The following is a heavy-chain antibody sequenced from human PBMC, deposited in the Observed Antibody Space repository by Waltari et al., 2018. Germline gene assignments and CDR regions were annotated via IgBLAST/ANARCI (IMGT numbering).Heavy chain of an antibody. CDR3: ARDPSTSYYCDY. V-gene: IGHV1-2*02. CDR2: SDPKSGGT. D-gene: IGHD2-2*01. J-gene: IGHJ4*02. CDR1: GYTFTDYY. Sequence: QEQLVQSGAEVKKPGASVKVSCKASGYTFTDYYLNWVRQAPGQGLDWMGWSDPKSGGTKYAQKFQGRVTMTRDTSISTVYMELSSLRSDDTAVYYCARDPSTSYYCDYWGQGTLVTVSS.